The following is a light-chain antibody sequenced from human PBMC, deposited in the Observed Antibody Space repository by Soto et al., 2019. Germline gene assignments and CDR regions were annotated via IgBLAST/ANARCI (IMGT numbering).Light chain of an antibody. Sequence: EIVMTQSPATLSVSPGERASISCRASQSVSTNLAWYQQKPGQAPRLLIYGASTRATGTPARFSGSGSGTEFTLTISSLQSEDVAVYFCQHYNNWLSWTFGQGTKVDIK. CDR1: QSVSTN. V-gene: IGKV3-15*01. J-gene: IGKJ1*01. CDR2: GAS. CDR3: QHYNNWLSWT.